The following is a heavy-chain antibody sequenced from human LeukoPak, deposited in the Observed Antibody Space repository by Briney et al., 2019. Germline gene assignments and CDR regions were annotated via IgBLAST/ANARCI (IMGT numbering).Heavy chain of an antibody. D-gene: IGHD3-22*01. V-gene: IGHV3-20*04. Sequence: GGSLRLSCAGSGFTFDDYGMSWVRQAPGKGLEWVAGINWNGDNTGYADSVRGRFTFSRDNAKNSLYLQMNSPRAEDTALYYCARGRSGYYYLDAVDLWGQGTMVTVSS. CDR3: ARGRSGYYYLDAVDL. CDR2: INWNGDNT. CDR1: GFTFDDYG. J-gene: IGHJ3*01.